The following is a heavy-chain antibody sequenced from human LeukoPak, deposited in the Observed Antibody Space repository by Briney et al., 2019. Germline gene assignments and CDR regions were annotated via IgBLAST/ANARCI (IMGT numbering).Heavy chain of an antibody. D-gene: IGHD3-10*01. CDR2: IKQDGSEK. CDR1: GFTFSSYW. Sequence: GGSLRLSCAASGFTFSSYWMSWVRQAPGKGLEWVANIKQDGSEKYYVDSVKGRFTISRDNAKNSLYLQMNSLRAEDTAVYYCARERFHGSGAPKFDYWGQGTLVTVSS. J-gene: IGHJ4*02. CDR3: ARERFHGSGAPKFDY. V-gene: IGHV3-7*01.